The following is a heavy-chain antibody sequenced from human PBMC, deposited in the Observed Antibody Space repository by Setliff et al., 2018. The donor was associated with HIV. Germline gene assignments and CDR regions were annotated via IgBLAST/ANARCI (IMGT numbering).Heavy chain of an antibody. CDR1: GYTFTTYA. D-gene: IGHD1-26*01. J-gene: IGHJ3*02. CDR2: INTNTGDP. CDR3: ARDDHSGSPKGFWPWTFDI. Sequence: ASVKVSCKASGYTFTTYAVNWVRQAPGHGLEWMGWINTNTGDPTYAQGFTGRFVFSLDTSVNTAYLQISSLKAEDTAVYYCARDDHSGSPKGFWPWTFDIWGQGTMV. V-gene: IGHV7-4-1*02.